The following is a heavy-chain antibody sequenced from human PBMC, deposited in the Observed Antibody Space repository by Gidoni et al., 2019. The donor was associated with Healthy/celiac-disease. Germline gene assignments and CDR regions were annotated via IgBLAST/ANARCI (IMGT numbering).Heavy chain of an antibody. Sequence: QVQLVQSGAAVKKPGFSVKVSCKASGGTFSSYASSWVRQAPGQGLEWMGGIIPIFGTANYAQKFQGRVTITADESTSTAYMELSSLRSEDTAVYYCAGSVTATTRGYYYYGMDVWGQGTTVTVSS. CDR1: GGTFSSYA. CDR3: AGSVTATTRGYYYYGMDV. J-gene: IGHJ6*02. D-gene: IGHD2-21*02. CDR2: IIPIFGTA. V-gene: IGHV1-69*01.